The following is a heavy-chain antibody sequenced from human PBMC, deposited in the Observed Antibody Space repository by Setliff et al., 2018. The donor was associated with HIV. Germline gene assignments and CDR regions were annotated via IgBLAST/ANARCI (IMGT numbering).Heavy chain of an antibody. CDR2: IYHSGST. CDR1: GGSISSSNW. Sequence: SETLSLTCAVSGGSISSSNWWSWVRQPPGKGLEWIGEIYHSGSTNYNPSLKSRVTISVDKSKNQFSLKLSSVTAADTAVYYCARIRAVAPYYYYYGMDVWGQGTAVTVSS. V-gene: IGHV4-4*02. J-gene: IGHJ6*02. CDR3: ARIRAVAPYYYYYGMDV. D-gene: IGHD6-19*01.